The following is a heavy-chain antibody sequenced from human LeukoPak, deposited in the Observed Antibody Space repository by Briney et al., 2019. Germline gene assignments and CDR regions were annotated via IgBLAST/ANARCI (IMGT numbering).Heavy chain of an antibody. Sequence: GGSLRLSCAASGFTFSSYSMNWVRQAPGKGLEWISDISRSSSTIYYADSVKGRFTISRDNAKNSLYLQMNSLRAEDTAVYYCARAEYSSSRYVYWGQGTLVTVSS. V-gene: IGHV3-48*01. J-gene: IGHJ4*02. CDR3: ARAEYSSSRYVY. CDR2: ISRSSSTI. CDR1: GFTFSSYS. D-gene: IGHD6-13*01.